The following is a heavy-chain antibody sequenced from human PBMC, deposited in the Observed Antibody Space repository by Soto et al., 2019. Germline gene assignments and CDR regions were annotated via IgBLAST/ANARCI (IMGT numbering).Heavy chain of an antibody. CDR3: AHRPSGWYLFDY. V-gene: IGHV2-5*01. Sequence: SGPTLVNPTQTLTLTCTFSGFSLSTSGVGVGWIRQPPGKALEWLALIYWNDDKRYSPSLKARLTITRDTSKNQVVLTMTNMDPVDTATYYCAHRPSGWYLFDYWGQGTLVTVSS. CDR1: GFSLSTSGVG. CDR2: IYWNDDK. D-gene: IGHD6-19*01. J-gene: IGHJ4*02.